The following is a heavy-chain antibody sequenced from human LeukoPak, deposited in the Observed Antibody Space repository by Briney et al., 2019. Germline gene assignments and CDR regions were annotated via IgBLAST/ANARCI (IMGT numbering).Heavy chain of an antibody. CDR1: GFSVSTKY. J-gene: IGHJ5*02. V-gene: IGHV3-53*01. Sequence: SGGSLRLSCAASGFSVSTKYMSWGRQAPGKGLEWVSIINVGGVTYYADSVKGRFTISRDTSKNTVYLQMDNLRAEDTAVYYCARGQGFLLDLWGQGTLVTVSS. CDR3: ARGQGFLLDL. CDR2: INVGGVT. D-gene: IGHD3-10*01.